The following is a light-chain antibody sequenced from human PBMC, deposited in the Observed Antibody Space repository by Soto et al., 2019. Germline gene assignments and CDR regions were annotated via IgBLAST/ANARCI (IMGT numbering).Light chain of an antibody. J-gene: IGKJ1*01. CDR2: KAS. Sequence: DIQMTQSPSTLSASVGDRVTITCRASQTISNSLAWYQQKPGKAPKLLIYKASTLESGVPFRFSGSGSGTEFTRAISSLQPDDFATYYCQQYQSYSWTFGQGTRVEIK. CDR1: QTISNS. V-gene: IGKV1-5*03. CDR3: QQYQSYSWT.